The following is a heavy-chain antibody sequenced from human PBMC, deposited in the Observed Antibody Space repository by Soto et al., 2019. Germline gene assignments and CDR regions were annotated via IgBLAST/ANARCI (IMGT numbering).Heavy chain of an antibody. Sequence: GGSLRLSCAASGFTFSSYAMHWVRQAPGKGLEWVAVISYDGSNKYYADSVKGRFTISRDNSKNTLYLQMNSLRAEDTAVYYCARSYSGSYYDYYYGMDVWGQGTTVTVSS. CDR3: ARSYSGSYYDYYYGMDV. V-gene: IGHV3-30-3*01. CDR2: ISYDGSNK. J-gene: IGHJ6*02. D-gene: IGHD1-26*01. CDR1: GFTFSSYA.